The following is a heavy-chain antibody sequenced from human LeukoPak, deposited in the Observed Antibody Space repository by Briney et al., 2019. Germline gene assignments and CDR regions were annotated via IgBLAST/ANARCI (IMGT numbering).Heavy chain of an antibody. CDR2: INADGRDI. CDR1: GFTFKNYW. Sequence: GGSLRLSCSVSGFTFKNYWMHWVRQAPGQGLVWVSRINADGRDITYADSVKGRFAISRDNAKTTLYLQMNSLRADDTAVYYCAKKADYYDSSCYSALGSWGQGSLVTVSS. J-gene: IGHJ5*02. V-gene: IGHV3-74*01. D-gene: IGHD3-22*01. CDR3: AKKADYYDSSCYSALGS.